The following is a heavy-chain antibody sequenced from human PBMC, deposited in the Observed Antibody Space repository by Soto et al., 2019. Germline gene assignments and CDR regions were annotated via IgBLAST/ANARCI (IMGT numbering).Heavy chain of an antibody. CDR2: ISGNSGSL. CDR1: GFIFDDYA. J-gene: IGHJ6*02. CDR3: ANDRYSSSADYYYGMDG. D-gene: IGHD3-9*01. Sequence: EVQLVESGGGLVQPGRSLRLSCAASGFIFDDYAMHWVRQAPGKGLEWVSVISGNSGSLGYADSVKGRFTISRDNAKNSLYLQMNSLRAEDTALYYCANDRYSSSADYYYGMDGWGQGTTVTVSS. V-gene: IGHV3-9*01.